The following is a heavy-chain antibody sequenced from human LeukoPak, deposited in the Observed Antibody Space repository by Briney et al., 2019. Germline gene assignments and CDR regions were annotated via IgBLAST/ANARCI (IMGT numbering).Heavy chain of an antibody. D-gene: IGHD6-19*01. V-gene: IGHV4-59*08. CDR1: GGSISSHY. CDR3: ARHEGAVAGLKFGLDY. J-gene: IGHJ4*02. Sequence: SETLSLTCSVSGGSISSHYWSWIRQPPGKGLEWVGYIYYSGSTKYNPSLKSRVTISVDTSKNQFSLKLSSVTAADTAVYFCARHEGAVAGLKFGLDYWGQGTLVTVSS. CDR2: IYYSGST.